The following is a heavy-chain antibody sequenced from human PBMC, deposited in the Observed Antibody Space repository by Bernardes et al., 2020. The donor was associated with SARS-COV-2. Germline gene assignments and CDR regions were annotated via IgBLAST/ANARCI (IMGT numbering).Heavy chain of an antibody. D-gene: IGHD2-15*01. V-gene: IGHV3-23*01. CDR1: AFAFGMSA. CDR3: VKLPSIQVVAGNNWFEP. Sequence: GRSLRLSCAASAFAFGMSAMGWVRQAPGKGLQWDSSISGTGTTKYYAESVKGRFTISRDNSKNTLYLQMNCLRVDDTATYYCVKLPSIQVVAGNNWFEPWGQGIPVTVSS. CDR2: ISGTGTTK. J-gene: IGHJ5*02.